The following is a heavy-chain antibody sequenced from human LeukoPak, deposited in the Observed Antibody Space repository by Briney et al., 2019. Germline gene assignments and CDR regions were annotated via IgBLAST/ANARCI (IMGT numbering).Heavy chain of an antibody. D-gene: IGHD3-10*01. Sequence: SETLSLTCTVSGGSISSSSYSWTWIRQPPGKGLEWIGSIHYDGNTYYKPSLRSRVTISVDTSNQFSLRLSSVTAADTAVYYCAREFGVNWFDPWGQGTLVTVSS. V-gene: IGHV4-39*02. J-gene: IGHJ5*02. CDR3: AREFGVNWFDP. CDR1: GGSISSSSYS. CDR2: IHYDGNT.